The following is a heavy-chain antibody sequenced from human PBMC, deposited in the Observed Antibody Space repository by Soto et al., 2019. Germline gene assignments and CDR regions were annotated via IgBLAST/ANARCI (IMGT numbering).Heavy chain of an antibody. D-gene: IGHD5-12*01. Sequence: QVQLVESGGGVVQPGRSLRLSCAASGFTFSSYAMHWVRQAPGKGLEWVAVISYDGSNKYYADSVKGRFTISRDNSKNTLYLQMNRLRDEDTAVYYCARGSSMATIVYWGQGTLVTVSS. CDR1: GFTFSSYA. V-gene: IGHV3-30-3*01. CDR3: ARGSSMATIVY. CDR2: ISYDGSNK. J-gene: IGHJ4*02.